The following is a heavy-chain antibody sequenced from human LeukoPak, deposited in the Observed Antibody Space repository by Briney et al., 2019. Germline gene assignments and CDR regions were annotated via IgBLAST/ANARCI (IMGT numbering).Heavy chain of an antibody. J-gene: IGHJ4*02. D-gene: IGHD1-14*01. V-gene: IGHV3-74*01. Sequence: GGSLRLSCAASGFTFSFYWMHWVRHVPGQGLVWVSRINPGGSSTAYADSVKGRFTISRDNAKNTLYLQMDSLRADGTGVYYCARSNQADDYWGQGTLVTVSS. CDR2: INPGGSST. CDR3: ARSNQADDY. CDR1: GFTFSFYW.